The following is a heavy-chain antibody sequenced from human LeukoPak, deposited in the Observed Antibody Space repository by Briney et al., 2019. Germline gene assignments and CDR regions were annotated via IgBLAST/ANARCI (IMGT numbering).Heavy chain of an antibody. CDR2: ISSSSSYI. J-gene: IGHJ4*02. CDR1: GFTFSSYS. V-gene: IGHV3-21*01. CDR3: ARVVGATNFDY. Sequence: GGSLRLSCAASGFTFSSYSMNWVRQAPGKGLEWVSSISSSSSYIYYADSVKGRFTISRDNAKNSLYLQMNSLRAEDTAVYYCARVVGATNFDYWGQGTLVTVSP. D-gene: IGHD1-26*01.